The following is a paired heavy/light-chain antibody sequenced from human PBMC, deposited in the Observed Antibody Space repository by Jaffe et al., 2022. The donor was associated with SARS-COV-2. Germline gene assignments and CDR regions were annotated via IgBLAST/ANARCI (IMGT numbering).Light chain of an antibody. Sequence: QSALTQPRSVSGSPGQSVTISCTGSNSDVGNYNFVSWYQQHPGKVPKLIIYGVNKRPSGVPDRFSGSKSGNTASLTISGLQVEDEANYYCCSYIGSDTLIFGGGTELTVL. CDR1: NSDVGNYNF. V-gene: IGLV2-11*01. J-gene: IGLJ2*01. CDR2: GVN. CDR3: CSYIGSDTLI.
Heavy chain of an antibody. Sequence: EVQLVESGGGLVQPGGSLRLSCVASGFTFSSYTMNWVRQAPGKGLEWVSFIRPGGSPVSYAESVKGRFTISRDNAKNSLYLQMDSLRDEDTAVYYCATDGGRAFDFDYWGQGTLLTVSS. J-gene: IGHJ4*02. CDR1: GFTFSSYT. CDR3: ATDGGRAFDFDY. D-gene: IGHD3-16*01. V-gene: IGHV3-48*02. CDR2: IRPGGSPV.